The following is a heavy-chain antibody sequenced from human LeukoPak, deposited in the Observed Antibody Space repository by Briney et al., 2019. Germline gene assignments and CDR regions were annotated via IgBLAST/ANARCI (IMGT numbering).Heavy chain of an antibody. J-gene: IGHJ4*02. CDR2: INSDGSRT. V-gene: IGHV3-74*01. D-gene: IGHD4-11*01. Sequence: GGSLRLSCAASGFTFSSYWMHWVRQAPGKGLMWVSRINSDGSRTTYADSVRGRFTISRDNAKSTLYLQMNSLRAEDTAVYYGARVRDDYTYFDCWGQGPLVTVSS. CDR1: GFTFSSYW. CDR3: ARVRDDYTYFDC.